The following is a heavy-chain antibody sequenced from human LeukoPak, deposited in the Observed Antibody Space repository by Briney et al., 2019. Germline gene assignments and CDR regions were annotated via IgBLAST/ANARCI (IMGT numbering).Heavy chain of an antibody. Sequence: GGSLRLSCAASGFTVSSSYMSWVRQAPGKGLEWVSVIYSGGSTYYADSVKGRFTISRDNSKNTLYLQMNSLRAEDTAVYYCAREGAAAAFDPWGQGTLVTVSS. D-gene: IGHD6-25*01. V-gene: IGHV3-53*01. CDR2: IYSGGST. CDR3: AREGAAAAFDP. J-gene: IGHJ5*02. CDR1: GFTVSSSY.